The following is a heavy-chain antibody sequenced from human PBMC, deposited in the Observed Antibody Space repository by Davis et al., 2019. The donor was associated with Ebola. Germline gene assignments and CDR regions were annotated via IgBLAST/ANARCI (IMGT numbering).Heavy chain of an antibody. CDR2: MNPNSGNT. J-gene: IGHJ4*02. CDR3: ARAPTWSEINYYCLDY. Sequence: AASVKVSCKASGYTFTSYDINWVQQATGQGLEWMGWMNPNSGNTGYAQKFQGRITMTRNTSISTAYMELSSLRSDDTAVYYCARAPTWSEINYYCLDYWGQGTLVTVSS. D-gene: IGHD3-10*01. CDR1: GYTFTSYD. V-gene: IGHV1-8*01.